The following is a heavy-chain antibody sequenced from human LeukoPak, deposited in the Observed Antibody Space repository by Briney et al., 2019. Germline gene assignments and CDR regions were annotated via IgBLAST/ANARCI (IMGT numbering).Heavy chain of an antibody. CDR2: ISAYNGNT. Sequence: ASVKVSCKASGYTFTSYGISWVRQAPGQGLEWMGWISAYNGNTNYAQKLQDRVTMTTDTSTSTAYMELRSLRSDDTAVYYCATPTHRGDYYYGMDVWGQGTTVTVSS. J-gene: IGHJ6*02. V-gene: IGHV1-18*01. CDR1: GYTFTSYG. CDR3: ATPTHRGDYYYGMDV.